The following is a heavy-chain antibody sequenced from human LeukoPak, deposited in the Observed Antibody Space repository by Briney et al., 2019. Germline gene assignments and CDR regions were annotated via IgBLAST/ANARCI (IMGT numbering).Heavy chain of an antibody. Sequence: ASVKVSCKASGGTFSSYAISWVRQAPGQGLEWMGRIIPILGIANYAQKLQGRVTMTTDTSTSTAYMELRSLRSDDTAVYYCAAFKGSGWYEAYWGQGTLVTVSS. CDR3: AAFKGSGWYEAY. J-gene: IGHJ4*02. D-gene: IGHD6-19*01. CDR1: GGTFSSYA. CDR2: IIPILGIA. V-gene: IGHV1-69*04.